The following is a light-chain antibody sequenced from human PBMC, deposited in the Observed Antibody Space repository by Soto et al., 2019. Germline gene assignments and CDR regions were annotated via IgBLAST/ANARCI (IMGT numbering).Light chain of an antibody. CDR2: GAS. CDR3: QQYNNWPL. CDR1: QSVSSN. Sequence: EIVMTQSPATLSVSPGERDTLSCRASQSVSSNLAWYQQKPGQAPRLLIYGASTRATGIPARFSGSGSGTEFTLTISSLQSEDFAVYYCQQYNNWPLFGGGPKVDIK. V-gene: IGKV3-15*01. J-gene: IGKJ4*01.